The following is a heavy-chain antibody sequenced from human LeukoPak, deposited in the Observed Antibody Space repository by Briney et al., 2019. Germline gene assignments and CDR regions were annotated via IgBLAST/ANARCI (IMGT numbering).Heavy chain of an antibody. CDR3: AREGVSAATFDS. D-gene: IGHD6-13*01. J-gene: IGHJ4*02. CDR2: IYYSGST. V-gene: IGHV4-59*01. Sequence: SKTLSLTCTVSRGSISSYYWSWIRQPPGQGLEWIGYIYYSGSTNYNPSLKSRVAISVDTSKNPFSLNLSSVTAADTAVYYCAREGVSAATFDSWGQGTLVTVSS. CDR1: RGSISSYY.